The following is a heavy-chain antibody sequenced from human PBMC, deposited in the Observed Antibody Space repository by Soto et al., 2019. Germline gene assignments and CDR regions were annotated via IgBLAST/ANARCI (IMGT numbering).Heavy chain of an antibody. CDR2: IYTSGST. Sequence: PSETLSLTCTVSGGSISSYYWSWIRQPAGKGLEWIGRIYTSGSTNYNPSLKSRVTMSVDTSKNQFSLELSSVTAADTAVYYCARHYYGSGNYLEPFDYWGQRTMVTVSS. V-gene: IGHV4-4*07. CDR3: ARHYYGSGNYLEPFDY. CDR1: GGSISSYY. J-gene: IGHJ4*02. D-gene: IGHD3-10*01.